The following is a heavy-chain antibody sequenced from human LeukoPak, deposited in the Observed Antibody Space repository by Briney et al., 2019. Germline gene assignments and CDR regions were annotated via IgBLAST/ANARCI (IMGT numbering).Heavy chain of an antibody. V-gene: IGHV1-24*01. CDR3: ATDLRLRSSYYYCYGMDV. J-gene: IGHJ6*04. D-gene: IGHD4-17*01. CDR1: GYTLTELS. CDR2: FDPEDGET. Sequence: ASVKVSCKVSGYTLTELSMHWVRQAPGKGLEWMGGFDPEDGETIYAQKFQGRVTMTEDTSTDTAYMELSSLRSEDTAVYYCATDLRLRSSYYYCYGMDVWGKGTTVTVSS.